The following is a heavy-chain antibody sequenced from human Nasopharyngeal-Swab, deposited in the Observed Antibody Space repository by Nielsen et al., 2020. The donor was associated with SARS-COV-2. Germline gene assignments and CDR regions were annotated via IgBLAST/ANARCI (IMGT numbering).Heavy chain of an antibody. CDR1: GYTFTSYA. Sequence: ASVKVSCKASGYTFTSYAMHWVRQAPGQRLEWMGWINAGNGNTKYSQKFQGRVTITRDTSASTAYMELSSLRSEDTAVYYCARDLRVTVTTSLFDYWAREPWSPSPQ. V-gene: IGHV1-3*01. CDR2: INAGNGNT. J-gene: IGHJ4*02. CDR3: ARDLRVTVTTSLFDY. D-gene: IGHD4-17*01.